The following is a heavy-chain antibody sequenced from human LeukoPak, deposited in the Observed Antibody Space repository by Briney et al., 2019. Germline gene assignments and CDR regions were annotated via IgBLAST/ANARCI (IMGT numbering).Heavy chain of an antibody. J-gene: IGHJ6*03. V-gene: IGHV4-34*01. CDR3: ARGSRGYSYGSSLYYYYMDV. CDR2: INHSGST. CDR1: GGSFSGYY. D-gene: IGHD5-18*01. Sequence: PSETLSLTCAVYGGSFSGYYWSWIRQPPGKGLEWIGEINHSGSTNYNPSLKSRVTISVDTSKNQFSLKLSYVTAADTAVYYCARGSRGYSYGSSLYYYYMDVLGKGTTVTVSS.